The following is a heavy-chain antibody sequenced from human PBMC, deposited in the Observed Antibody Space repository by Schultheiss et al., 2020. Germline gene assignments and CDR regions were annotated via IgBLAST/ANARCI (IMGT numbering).Heavy chain of an antibody. D-gene: IGHD4-11*01. V-gene: IGHV4-31*03. CDR2: IYYSGST. Sequence: SQTLSLTCSVSGGSISSGGYYWSWIRQHPGKGLEWIGYIYYSGSTYYNPSLKSRVTISVDTSKNQLSLKLSSVTAADTAVYYCARVNGDYSTHYYYYMDVWGKGTTVTVSS. CDR3: ARVNGDYSTHYYYYMDV. CDR1: GGSISSGGYY. J-gene: IGHJ6*03.